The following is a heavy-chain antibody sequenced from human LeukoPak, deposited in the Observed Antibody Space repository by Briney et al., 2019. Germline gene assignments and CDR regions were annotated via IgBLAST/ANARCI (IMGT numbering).Heavy chain of an antibody. CDR2: IRYDGSNK. J-gene: IGHJ3*02. Sequence: GGSLRLSCAASGFTFSSYGMHWVRQAPGKGLEWVAFIRYDGSNKYYADSVKGRFTISRDNSKNTLYLQMNSLRAEDTAVYYCAKVYQLLWNHDAFDIWGQGTMVTVSS. CDR1: GFTFSSYG. CDR3: AKVYQLLWNHDAFDI. D-gene: IGHD2-2*01. V-gene: IGHV3-30*02.